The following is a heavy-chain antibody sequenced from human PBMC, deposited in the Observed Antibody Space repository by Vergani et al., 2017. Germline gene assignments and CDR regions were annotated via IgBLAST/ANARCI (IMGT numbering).Heavy chain of an antibody. Sequence: QLQLHKSGPGLVKPSETLSLTCTLSGGSISSSSHFWGWLRQTPGKGLEGIGSIYYTGSAYYNPSLTSRVSISVDASKNQFSLKLSSVTAADSAVYYCARHDSGHYDASYYGLDVWGQGTTVTVSS. V-gene: IGHV4-39*01. CDR2: IYYTGSA. D-gene: IGHD3-16*01. J-gene: IGHJ6*02. CDR1: GGSISSSSHF. CDR3: ARHDSGHYDASYYGLDV.